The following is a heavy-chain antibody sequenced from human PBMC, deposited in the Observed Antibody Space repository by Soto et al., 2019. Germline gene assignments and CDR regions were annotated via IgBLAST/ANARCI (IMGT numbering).Heavy chain of an antibody. CDR3: ARGNDDRGPYYYYYMDV. CDR2: INPSGGST. V-gene: IGHV1-46*01. D-gene: IGHD1-1*01. J-gene: IGHJ6*03. CDR1: GYTFTSYY. Sequence: GASVKVSCKASGYTFTSYYMHWVRQAPGQGLEWMGIINPSGGSTSYAQKFQGRVTMTRDTSTSTVYMELSSLRSEDTAVYYCARGNDDRGPYYYYYMDVWGKGTTVTVSS.